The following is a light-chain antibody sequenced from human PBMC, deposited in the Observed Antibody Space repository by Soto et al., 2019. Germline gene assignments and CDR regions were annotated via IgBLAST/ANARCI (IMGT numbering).Light chain of an antibody. V-gene: IGKV1-39*01. Sequence: DIQMTQSPSSLSASVGDRVTITCRASQSISNYLNWYQQKPGKAPKLLIYAASTLQSGVPSRFSGSGSGTDFTLTISSLQPEDFATYYCQQRYSLRMYTFGQGTKLEIK. CDR2: AAS. J-gene: IGKJ2*01. CDR1: QSISNY. CDR3: QQRYSLRMYT.